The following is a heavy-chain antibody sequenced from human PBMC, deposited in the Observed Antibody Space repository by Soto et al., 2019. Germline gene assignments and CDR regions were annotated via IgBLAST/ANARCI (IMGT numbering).Heavy chain of an antibody. J-gene: IGHJ4*02. CDR3: ARLRYFDWLSEEY. V-gene: IGHV3-23*01. CDR1: GFTFSTSA. D-gene: IGHD3-9*01. CDR2: ASGSGSST. Sequence: EVQLLESGGGLAQPGGSLRLSCAASGFTFSTSAMSWVRQAPGKGLEWVSTASGSGSSTYFSDSVKGRFTISRDDAKNTLFLKVNSLRGEDTAVYYCARLRYFDWLSEEYWGQGTLVTVSS.